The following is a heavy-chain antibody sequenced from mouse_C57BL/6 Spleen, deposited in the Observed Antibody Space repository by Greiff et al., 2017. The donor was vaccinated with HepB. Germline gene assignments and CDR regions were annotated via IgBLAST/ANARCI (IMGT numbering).Heavy chain of an antibody. CDR1: GYTFTSYG. V-gene: IGHV1-81*01. D-gene: IGHD2-12*01. CDR3: ARWGYDRGFAY. CDR2: IYPRSGNT. Sequence: VQLQQSGAELARPGASVKLSCKASGYTFTSYGISWVKQRTGQGLEWIGEIYPRSGNTYYNEKFKGKATLTADKSSSTAYMELRSLTSEDAAVYFCARWGYDRGFAYWGQGTLVTVSA. J-gene: IGHJ3*01.